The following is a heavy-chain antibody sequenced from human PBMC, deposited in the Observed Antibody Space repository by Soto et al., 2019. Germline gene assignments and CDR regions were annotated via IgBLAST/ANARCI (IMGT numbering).Heavy chain of an antibody. V-gene: IGHV4-31*01. Sequence: QVQLQESGPGLVKPSQTLSLTCTVSGGSISSGGYYWSWIRQHPGKGLEWIGYIYYSGSTYYNPSLKGLVTILVVPSKNLFSRVLSSVTAADTAVYYCERWAQLDPRLDYWGQGTLVTVSS. CDR3: ERWAQLDPRLDY. D-gene: IGHD6-13*01. CDR2: IYYSGST. J-gene: IGHJ4*02. CDR1: GGSISSGGYY.